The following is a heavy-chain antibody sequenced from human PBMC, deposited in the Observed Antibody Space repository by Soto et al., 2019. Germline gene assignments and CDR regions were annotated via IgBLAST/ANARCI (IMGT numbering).Heavy chain of an antibody. J-gene: IGHJ3*02. CDR3: ARDADILTGSDAFDI. Sequence: PGGSLRLSCAASGFTFSDYYMSWIRQAPGKGLERVSYISSSRSYTNYADSVKGRFTISRDNAKNSLYLQMNSLRAEDTAVYYCARDADILTGSDAFDIWGQGTMVTVSS. CDR2: ISSSRSYT. D-gene: IGHD3-9*01. V-gene: IGHV3-11*05. CDR1: GFTFSDYY.